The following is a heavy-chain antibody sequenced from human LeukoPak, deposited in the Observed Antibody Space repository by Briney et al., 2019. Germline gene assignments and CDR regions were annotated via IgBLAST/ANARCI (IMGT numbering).Heavy chain of an antibody. D-gene: IGHD2-2*01. V-gene: IGHV4-34*01. CDR2: INHSGST. CDR1: GGSFSGYY. J-gene: IGHJ6*03. Sequence: PSETLSLTCAVYGGSFSGYYWRRIRQPPGKGLEWIGEINHSGSTNYNPSLKSRVTISVDTSKNQFSLKLSSVTAADTAVYYCARTALVKYSTSLYYYYYMDVWGKGTTVTVSS. CDR3: ARTALVKYSTSLYYYYYMDV.